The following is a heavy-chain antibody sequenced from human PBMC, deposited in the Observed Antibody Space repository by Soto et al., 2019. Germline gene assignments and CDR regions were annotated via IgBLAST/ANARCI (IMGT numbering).Heavy chain of an antibody. CDR3: ARDEDIVVVPAAHRGYYYYGMDV. CDR2: IIPIFGTA. V-gene: IGHV1-69*01. CDR1: GGTFSSYA. Sequence: QVQLVQSGAEVKKPGSSVKVSCKASGGTFSSYAISWVRQAPGQGLEWMGGIIPIFGTANYAQKFQGRVTITADESTSTAYMELRSLRSEDTAVYYCARDEDIVVVPAAHRGYYYYGMDVWGQGTTVTVSS. J-gene: IGHJ6*02. D-gene: IGHD2-2*01.